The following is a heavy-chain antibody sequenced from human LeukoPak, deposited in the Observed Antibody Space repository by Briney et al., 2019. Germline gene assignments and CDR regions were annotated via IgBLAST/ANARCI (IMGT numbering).Heavy chain of an antibody. CDR1: GYTFTGYY. V-gene: IGHV1-2*02. J-gene: IGHJ4*02. CDR3: AREVWSGGWDY. D-gene: IGHD3-3*01. Sequence: ASVKVSCKASGYTFTGYYMHWVRQAPGQGLEWMGWINPNSGDTNYAQKFQGRVTMPRDTSISTAYMELTRLRFDDAAVYYCAREVWSGGWDYWGQGTLVTVSS. CDR2: INPNSGDT.